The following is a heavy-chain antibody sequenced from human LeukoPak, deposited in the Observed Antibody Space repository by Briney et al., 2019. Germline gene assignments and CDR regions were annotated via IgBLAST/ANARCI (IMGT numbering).Heavy chain of an antibody. CDR3: ARDLQLNWFDP. V-gene: IGHV3-21*01. J-gene: IGHJ5*02. Sequence: GGSLRLSCAASGFTFNAYSMGWVRQAPGKGLEWVSSISSSSSYIYYADSVKGRFTISRDNAKNSLYLQMNSLRAEDTAVYYCARDLQLNWFDPWGQGTLVTVSS. D-gene: IGHD2-2*01. CDR1: GFTFNAYS. CDR2: ISSSSSYI.